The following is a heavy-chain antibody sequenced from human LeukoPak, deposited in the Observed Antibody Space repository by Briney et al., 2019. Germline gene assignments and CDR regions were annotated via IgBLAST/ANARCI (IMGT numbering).Heavy chain of an antibody. V-gene: IGHV4-38-2*02. Sequence: PSETLSLTCAVSGYSISSGYYWGWIRQPPGRGLEWIGSIYHSGSTYYNPSLKSRVTISVDTSKNQFSLKLSSVTAADTAVYYCGRDTGGGGSASAPTRGQ. D-gene: IGHD3-16*01. J-gene: IGHJ1*01. CDR2: IYHSGST. CDR1: GYSISSGYY. CDR3: GRDTGGGGSASAPT.